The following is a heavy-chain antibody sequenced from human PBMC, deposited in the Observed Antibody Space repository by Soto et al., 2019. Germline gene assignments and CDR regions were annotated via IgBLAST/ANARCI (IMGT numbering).Heavy chain of an antibody. V-gene: IGHV1-46*01. J-gene: IGHJ3*02. CDR3: ARETGEVRRAFDI. Sequence: ASVKVSCKASGYRFISYFIHWVRQAPGQGLEWMGIINPIGDDTTYAPKFQGRVTVISDTSTSTVYMELSSLTSEDTAVYYCARETGEVRRAFDIWCQGTMVTVSS. CDR2: INPIGDDT. CDR1: GYRFISYF. D-gene: IGHD7-27*01.